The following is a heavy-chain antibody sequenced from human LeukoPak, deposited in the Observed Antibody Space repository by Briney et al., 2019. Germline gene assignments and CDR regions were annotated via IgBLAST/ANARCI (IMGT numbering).Heavy chain of an antibody. CDR2: IKSKTDGGTT. V-gene: IGHV3-15*01. J-gene: IGHJ4*02. D-gene: IGHD3-10*01. CDR1: GFTFSSYS. Sequence: GGSLRLSCAASGFTFSSYSMSWVRQAPGKGLEWVGLIKSKTDGGTTDYAAPVKGRFTISRDDSTNTLYLQMNSLKTEDTAVYYCSTAMVRGVKGTSDYWGQGTLVTVSS. CDR3: STAMVRGVKGTSDY.